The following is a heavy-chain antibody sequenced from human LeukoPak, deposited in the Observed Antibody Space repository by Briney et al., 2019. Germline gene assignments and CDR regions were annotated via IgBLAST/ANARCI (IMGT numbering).Heavy chain of an antibody. J-gene: IGHJ6*03. CDR1: GFTFSSYG. D-gene: IGHD3-22*01. Sequence: PGGSLRLSCAASGFTFSSYGMHWVRQAPGKGLEWVAFIRYDGSNKYYADSVKGRFTISRDNSKNTLYLQMNSLRAEDTAVYYCAKDGYYYDSSGYYNYYYYYMDVWGKGTTVTVPS. CDR2: IRYDGSNK. CDR3: AKDGYYYDSSGYYNYYYYYMDV. V-gene: IGHV3-30*02.